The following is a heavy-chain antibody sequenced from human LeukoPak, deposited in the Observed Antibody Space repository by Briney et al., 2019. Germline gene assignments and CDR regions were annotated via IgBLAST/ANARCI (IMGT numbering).Heavy chain of an antibody. D-gene: IGHD3-10*01. CDR1: GFTFSNYW. CDR3: ARDGSGTYYNVDFDY. CDR2: IKQDGSEK. Sequence: PGGSLRLSCAASGFTFSNYWMNWVRQAPGKGLEWVANIKQDGSEKYYVDAVKGRFTISRDHAKNSLYLQMNSLRAEDTAVYYCARDGSGTYYNVDFDYWGQGTLVTVSS. V-gene: IGHV3-7*01. J-gene: IGHJ4*02.